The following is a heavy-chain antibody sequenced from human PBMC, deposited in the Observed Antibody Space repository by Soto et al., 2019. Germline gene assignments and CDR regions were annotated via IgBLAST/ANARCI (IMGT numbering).Heavy chain of an antibody. V-gene: IGHV4-59*08. J-gene: IGHJ5*02. CDR1: GGSISSYY. CDR2: IYYSGST. D-gene: IGHD2-21*01. CDR3: ARQPTTGDTDLWFDP. Sequence: PSETLSLTCTVSGGSISSYYWSWIRQPPGKGLEWIGNIYYSGSTNYNPSLASRVTVSVDTSKNEFSLKLSSVTAADTAVYYCARQPTTGDTDLWFDPWGQGTLVTVSS.